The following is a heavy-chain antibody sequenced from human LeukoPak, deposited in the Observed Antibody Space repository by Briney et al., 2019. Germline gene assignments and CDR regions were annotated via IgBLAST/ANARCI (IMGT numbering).Heavy chain of an antibody. V-gene: IGHV3-15*01. CDR3: ARETTPRGYSSNWFDP. Sequence: GSLRLSCTASGFTFSNAWMSWVRQAPGKGLEWVGRIKSKPAGGSTDYAAPIKGRFTIARDDSKNTLYLQVNSLRAEDTAVYYCARETTPRGYSSNWFDPWGQGTLVTVSS. J-gene: IGHJ5*02. D-gene: IGHD2-2*03. CDR2: IKSKPAGGST. CDR1: GFTFSNAW.